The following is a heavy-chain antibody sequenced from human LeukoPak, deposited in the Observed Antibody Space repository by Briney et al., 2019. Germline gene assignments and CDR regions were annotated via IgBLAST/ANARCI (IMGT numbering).Heavy chain of an antibody. CDR3: ARRAVDVGIDY. D-gene: IGHD6-19*01. CDR2: IYYSGST. J-gene: IGHJ4*02. CDR1: GGSISSYY. Sequence: SETLSLTCTVSGGSISSYYWSWIRQPPGKGLEWIGYIYYSGSTNYNPSLKSRVTISVDTSKNQFSLKLSSVTAADTAVYYCARRAVDVGIDYWGQGTLVTVSS. V-gene: IGHV4-59*01.